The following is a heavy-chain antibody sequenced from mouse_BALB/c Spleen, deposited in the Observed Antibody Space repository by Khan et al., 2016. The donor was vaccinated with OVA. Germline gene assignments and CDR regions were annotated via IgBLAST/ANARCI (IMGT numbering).Heavy chain of an antibody. Sequence: QVQLKQSGPGLVAPSQGLSITCTISGFSLTNYGVHWVRLPPGKGLEWLVVIWSDGSTTYNSALKSRLSISKDNSKSQVFLKMNSLQTDDTAMYYCARQPYYHYYVMDYWGQGTSVTVSS. CDR1: GFSLTNYG. CDR2: IWSDGST. CDR3: ARQPYYHYYVMDY. D-gene: IGHD2-10*01. J-gene: IGHJ4*01. V-gene: IGHV2-6-1*01.